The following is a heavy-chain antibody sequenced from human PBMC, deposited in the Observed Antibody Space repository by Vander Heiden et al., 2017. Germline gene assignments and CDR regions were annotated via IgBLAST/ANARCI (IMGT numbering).Heavy chain of an antibody. CDR1: GGTVRGYA. CDR3: ARGDTGYSYGYFWVY. CDR2: IIPILGTA. Sequence: AQLVQSGAEVKKPWSSVRVSCKASGGTVRGYAISWVRQARGQGLGWMGGIIPILGTATYAQKCQGRVTITADESTSTAYMELSSLRSEDTAVYYCARGDTGYSYGYFWVYWGQGTLVTVSS. V-gene: IGHV1-69*01. D-gene: IGHD5-18*01. J-gene: IGHJ4*02.